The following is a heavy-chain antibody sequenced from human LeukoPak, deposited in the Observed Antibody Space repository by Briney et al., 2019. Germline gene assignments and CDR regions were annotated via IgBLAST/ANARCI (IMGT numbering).Heavy chain of an antibody. Sequence: SETLSLTCAVYGGSFSGYYWSWIRQPPGKGLEWIGEINHSGSTNYNPSLKSRVTISVDTSKNQFSLKLSSVTAADTAVYYCARSIAAAGTFDYYYYMDVWGKGTTVTVSS. CDR3: ARSIAAAGTFDYYYYMDV. CDR1: GGSFSGYY. D-gene: IGHD6-13*01. V-gene: IGHV4-34*01. CDR2: INHSGST. J-gene: IGHJ6*03.